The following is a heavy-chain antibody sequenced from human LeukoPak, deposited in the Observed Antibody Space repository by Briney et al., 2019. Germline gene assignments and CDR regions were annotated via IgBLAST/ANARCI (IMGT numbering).Heavy chain of an antibody. CDR1: GGTFSSYA. D-gene: IGHD1-7*01. CDR3: ARAPRCNWNYGYYFDC. Sequence: ASVKVSCKASGGTFSSYAISWVRQAPGQGLEWMGGIIPIFGTANYAQKFQGRVTITTDESTSTAYMELSSLRSEDTAVYYCARAPRCNWNYGYYFDCWGQGTLVTVSS. J-gene: IGHJ4*02. CDR2: IIPIFGTA. V-gene: IGHV1-69*05.